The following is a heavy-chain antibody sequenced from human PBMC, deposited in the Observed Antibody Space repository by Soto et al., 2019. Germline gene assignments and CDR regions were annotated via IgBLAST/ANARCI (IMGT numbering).Heavy chain of an antibody. J-gene: IGHJ3*02. CDR2: INAGHDNT. CDR3: ARGSGGTLGTLAI. V-gene: IGHV1-3*01. Sequence: ASVKVSCKASGYIFMNYAINWVRQAPGQRLEWMGRINAGHDNTQYSQKFKGRVTMTSDTSASTAYMELGSLRSEDTAVYFCARGSGGTLGTLAIWGQGTMVTVSS. D-gene: IGHD2-15*01. CDR1: GYIFMNYA.